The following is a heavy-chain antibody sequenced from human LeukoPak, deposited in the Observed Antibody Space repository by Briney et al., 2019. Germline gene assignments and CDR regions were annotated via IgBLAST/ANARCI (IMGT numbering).Heavy chain of an antibody. D-gene: IGHD6-19*01. J-gene: IGHJ4*02. V-gene: IGHV1-2*06. CDR3: ARAAYGSGSYYFDY. Sequence: ASVKVSCKASGYTFTGYYMHWVRQAPGQGLEWMGRINPNSGGTNYAQKFQGRVTMTRDTSISTAYMELSRLRSDDTAVYYCARAAYGSGSYYFDYWGQGTLVTVSS. CDR2: INPNSGGT. CDR1: GYTFTGYY.